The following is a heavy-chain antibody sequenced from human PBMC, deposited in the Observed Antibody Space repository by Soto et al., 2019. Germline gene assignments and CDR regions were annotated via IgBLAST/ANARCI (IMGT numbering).Heavy chain of an antibody. D-gene: IGHD6-19*01. J-gene: IGHJ4*02. CDR1: DYTFTSYG. V-gene: IGHV1-18*01. CDR2: LNTYDGNT. CDR3: AAWKQFDY. Sequence: QVQLVQSGAEVKKPGASVKVSCQASDYTFTSYGINWVRQAPGQGLEWMGWLNTYDGNTNHAQKFQARVTMTTDTSTSTAYMELRSLSSDDPAVYYCAAWKQFDYWGQGTLVTVSS.